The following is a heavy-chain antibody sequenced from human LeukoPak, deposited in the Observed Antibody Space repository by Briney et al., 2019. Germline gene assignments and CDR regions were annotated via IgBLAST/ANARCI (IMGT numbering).Heavy chain of an antibody. Sequence: SETLSLTCAVYGGSFSGYYWSWIRQPPGKGLEWIGEINHSGSTNYNPSLKSRGTISVDTSKNKFSLKLSSVTAADTAVYYCARGTHDTQNKPVGATDFDYWGQGTLVTVSS. CDR3: ARGTHDTQNKPVGATDFDY. D-gene: IGHD1-26*01. J-gene: IGHJ4*02. CDR2: INHSGST. V-gene: IGHV4-34*01. CDR1: GGSFSGYY.